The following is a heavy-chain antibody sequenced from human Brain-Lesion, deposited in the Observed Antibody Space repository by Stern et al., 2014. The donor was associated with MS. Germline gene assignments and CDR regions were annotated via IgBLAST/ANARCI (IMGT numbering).Heavy chain of an antibody. CDR2: INRDGSTT. Sequence: MQLVQSGGGLVQPGGSLRLSCAASGFTFSNSWMHWVRRAPGKGLVWVSRINRDGSTTTYADSVKGRFTISRDNAKNTLYLQMSSLRAEDTAVYYCTILSGPYDHWGQGTLVTVSS. V-gene: IGHV3-74*02. CDR3: TILSGPYDH. CDR1: GFTFSNSW. D-gene: IGHD3-10*01. J-gene: IGHJ4*02.